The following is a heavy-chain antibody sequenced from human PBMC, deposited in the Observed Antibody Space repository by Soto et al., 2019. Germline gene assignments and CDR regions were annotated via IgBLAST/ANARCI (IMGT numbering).Heavy chain of an antibody. Sequence: ASVKVSCKASGYTFTGYYMHWVRQAPGQGLEWMGWINPLSGDTNYAQKFQGSVTMTRDTSISTTHMELSRLSSDDTAVYYCARQQDRGIVAAGFDYWGQGTLVTVSS. CDR3: ARQQDRGIVAAGFDY. J-gene: IGHJ4*02. V-gene: IGHV1-2*02. CDR2: INPLSGDT. D-gene: IGHD6-13*01. CDR1: GYTFTGYY.